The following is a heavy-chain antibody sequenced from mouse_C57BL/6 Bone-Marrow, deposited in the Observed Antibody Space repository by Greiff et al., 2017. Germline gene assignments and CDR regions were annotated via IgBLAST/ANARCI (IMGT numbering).Heavy chain of an antibody. CDR1: GYTFTSYW. Sequence: QVQLQQSGAELVRPGTSVKLSCKASGYTFTSYWMHWVKQRPGQGLEWIGVIDPSDSSTNYNPKFKGKATLTVDTSSSTAYMQLSSLTSEDSAVYYCARREDDYDGFEYGGQGTTLTVSS. CDR2: IDPSDSST. CDR3: ARREDDYDGFEY. J-gene: IGHJ2*01. V-gene: IGHV1-59*01. D-gene: IGHD2-4*01.